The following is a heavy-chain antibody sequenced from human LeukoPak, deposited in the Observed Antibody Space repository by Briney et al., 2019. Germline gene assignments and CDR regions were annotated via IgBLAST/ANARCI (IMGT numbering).Heavy chain of an antibody. CDR3: ARDNSVRDEAWWFNP. D-gene: IGHD5-24*01. CDR1: GGSISSYY. J-gene: IGHJ5*02. V-gene: IGHV4-4*07. CDR2: IYTSGST. Sequence: SETLSLTCTVSGGSISSYYWSWIRQPAGKGLEWIGRIYTSGSTNYNPSLKSRVTMSVDTSKNQLSLKLSSVTAADTAVYYCARDNSVRDEAWWFNPWGQGTLVTVSS.